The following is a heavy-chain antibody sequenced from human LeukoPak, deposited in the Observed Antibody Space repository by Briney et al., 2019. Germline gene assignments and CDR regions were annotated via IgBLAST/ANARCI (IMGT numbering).Heavy chain of an antibody. Sequence: SETLSLTCTVSGDSISSYYWSWIRQPPGKGLEWIGYIYYTGSTNYNPSLKSQVTISVDTSKNQFSLKLSSVTAADTAVYYCARAAAAGVDYWGQGTLVTVSS. CDR2: IYYTGST. CDR1: GDSISSYY. V-gene: IGHV4-59*12. CDR3: ARAAAAGVDY. D-gene: IGHD6-13*01. J-gene: IGHJ4*02.